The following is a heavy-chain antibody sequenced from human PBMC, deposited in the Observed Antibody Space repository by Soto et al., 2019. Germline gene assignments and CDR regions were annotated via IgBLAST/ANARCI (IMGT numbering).Heavy chain of an antibody. V-gene: IGHV3-23*01. J-gene: IGHJ6*02. CDR1: GFTFSSYA. CDR2: ISGSGGST. D-gene: IGHD3-9*01. Sequence: PGGSLRLSCAASGFTFSSYAMSWVRQAPGKGLEWVSAISGSGGSTYYADSVKGRFTIPRDNSKNTLYLQMNSLRAEDTAVYYCAKCAPIFPYYYYCMDVWGQGTTVTVSS. CDR3: AKCAPIFPYYYYCMDV.